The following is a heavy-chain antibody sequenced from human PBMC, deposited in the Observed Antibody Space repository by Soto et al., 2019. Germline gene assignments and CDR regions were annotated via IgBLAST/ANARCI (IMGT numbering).Heavy chain of an antibody. Sequence: QVQLVQSGAEVKKPGASVKVSCKASGYTFTSYYMHWVRQAPGQGLEWMGIINPSGGSTSYAQKFPGRGTMNRDTSTSTVYMELSSLLSEDTAVYYCARAGTAMVIGFDYGGQGTLVTVSS. CDR2: INPSGGST. V-gene: IGHV1-46*01. J-gene: IGHJ4*02. D-gene: IGHD5-18*01. CDR1: GYTFTSYY. CDR3: ARAGTAMVIGFDY.